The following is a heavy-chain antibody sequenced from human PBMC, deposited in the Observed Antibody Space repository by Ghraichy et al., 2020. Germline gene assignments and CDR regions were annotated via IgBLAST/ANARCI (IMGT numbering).Heavy chain of an antibody. D-gene: IGHD2-8*01. CDR2: INHSGST. CDR3: ARSVKYCTNGVCYYGMDV. V-gene: IGHV4-34*01. Sequence: SETLSLTCDVYGGSFSGYYWSWIRQPPGKGLEWIGEINHSGSTNYNPSLKSRVTISVDTSKNQFSLKLSSVTAADTAVYYCARSVKYCTNGVCYYGMDVWGQGTTVTVSS. CDR1: GGSFSGYY. J-gene: IGHJ6*02.